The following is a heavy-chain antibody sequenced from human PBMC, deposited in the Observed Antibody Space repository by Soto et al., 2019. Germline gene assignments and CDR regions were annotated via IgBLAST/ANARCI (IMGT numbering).Heavy chain of an antibody. CDR3: ARDQAYCGGDCPYGMDV. CDR2: IIPIFGTA. Sequence: EASVKVSCKASGGTFSSYAISWVRQAPGQGLEWMGGIIPIFGTANYAQKFQGRVTITADESTSTAYMELSSLRSEDTAVYYCARDQAYCGGDCPYGMDVWGQGTTVTVSS. J-gene: IGHJ6*02. V-gene: IGHV1-69*13. CDR1: GGTFSSYA. D-gene: IGHD2-21*02.